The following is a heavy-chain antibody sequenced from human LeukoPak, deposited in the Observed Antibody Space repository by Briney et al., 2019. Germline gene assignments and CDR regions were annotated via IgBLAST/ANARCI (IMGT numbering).Heavy chain of an antibody. J-gene: IGHJ4*02. CDR1: GLTFSDYY. D-gene: IGHD3-22*01. CDR3: GRSQNYNDSSGYSY. Sequence: PGGSLRLSCAASGLTFSDYYMSWIRQAPGKGLEWVSYISSGGSTIKYADSVKGRFTVSRDNAKKSLYLQMNSLRAEDTAVYYCGRSQNYNDSSGYSYWGQGTLVTVSS. V-gene: IGHV3-11*04. CDR2: ISSGGSTI.